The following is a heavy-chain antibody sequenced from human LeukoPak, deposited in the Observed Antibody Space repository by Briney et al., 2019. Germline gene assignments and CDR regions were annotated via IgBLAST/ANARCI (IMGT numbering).Heavy chain of an antibody. D-gene: IGHD3-22*01. CDR1: GGSISSGSYY. J-gene: IGHJ4*02. Sequence: SETLSLTCTVSGGSISSGSYYWSWIRQPAGKGLEWIGRIYTSGSTNYNPSLKSRVIISVDTSKNQFSLELSSVTAADTAVYYCARASYSYDINGWVPFDYWGQGTLVTVSS. V-gene: IGHV4-61*02. CDR2: IYTSGST. CDR3: ARASYSYDINGWVPFDY.